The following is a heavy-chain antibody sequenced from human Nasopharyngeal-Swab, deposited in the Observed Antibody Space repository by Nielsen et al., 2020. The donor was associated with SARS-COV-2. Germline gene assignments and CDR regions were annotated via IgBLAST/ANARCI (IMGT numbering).Heavy chain of an antibody. J-gene: IGHJ5*02. V-gene: IGHV5-10-1*01. CDR3: ARSDTAMGVGH. D-gene: IGHD5-18*01. Sequence: VRQMPGKGLEWMGRIDPSDSYTNYSPSFQGHVTISADKSINTAYLQWSSLKASDTAMYYWARSDTAMGVGHWGQGTLVTVSS. CDR2: IDPSDSYT.